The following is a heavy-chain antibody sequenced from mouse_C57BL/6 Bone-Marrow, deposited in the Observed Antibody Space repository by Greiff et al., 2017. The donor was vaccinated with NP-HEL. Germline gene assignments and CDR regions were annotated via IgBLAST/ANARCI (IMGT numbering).Heavy chain of an antibody. V-gene: IGHV1-61*01. CDR2: IYPSDSET. CDR1: GYTFTSYW. Sequence: VKLQQPGAELVRPGSSVKLSCKASGYTFTSYWMDWVKQRPGQGLEWIGNIYPSDSETHYNQKFKDKATLTVDKSSSTAYMQRSSLTSEDSAVYYCARERGDYFDYWGQGTTLTVSS. J-gene: IGHJ2*01. CDR3: ARERGDYFDY.